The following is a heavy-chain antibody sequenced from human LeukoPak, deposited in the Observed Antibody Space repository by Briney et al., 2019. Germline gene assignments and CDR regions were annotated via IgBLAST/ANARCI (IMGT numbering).Heavy chain of an antibody. D-gene: IGHD5-24*01. CDR3: ARDHGDGALDY. J-gene: IGHJ4*02. CDR1: GFTVSSNY. V-gene: IGHV3-53*01. Sequence: GGSLRLSCAASGFTVSSNYMSWVRQAPGKGLEWVSVIYSGGSTYYADSVKGRLTISRDNSKNTLYLQMNSLRAEDTAVYYCARDHGDGALDYWGQGTLVTVSS. CDR2: IYSGGST.